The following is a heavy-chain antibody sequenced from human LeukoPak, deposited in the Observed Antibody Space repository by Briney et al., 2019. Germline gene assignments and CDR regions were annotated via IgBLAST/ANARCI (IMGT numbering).Heavy chain of an antibody. Sequence: PSQTLSLTCTVSGGSISSGSYYWSWIRQHPGKGLEWIGYIYYSGSTHYNPSLKSRVTISVDMSKNQFSLKLSSVTAADTAVYYCARGYYYGSGGDFDYWGQGTLVTVSS. CDR1: GGSISSGSYY. V-gene: IGHV4-31*03. CDR2: IYYSGST. CDR3: ARGYYYGSGGDFDY. D-gene: IGHD3-10*01. J-gene: IGHJ4*02.